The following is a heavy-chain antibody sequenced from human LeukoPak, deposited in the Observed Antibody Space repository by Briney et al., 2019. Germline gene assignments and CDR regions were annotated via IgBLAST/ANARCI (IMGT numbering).Heavy chain of an antibody. CDR1: GGSISSYY. D-gene: IGHD5-12*01. Sequence: SETLSLTCTVSGGSISSYYWSWIRQPPGKGLEWIGFIYYSGSANYNPSLRSRVTISVDTSKNQFSLKLTSVTAADTAVYYCARTGVVATSYFFDYWGQGTLVTVFS. CDR2: IYYSGSA. J-gene: IGHJ4*02. V-gene: IGHV4-59*01. CDR3: ARTGVVATSYFFDY.